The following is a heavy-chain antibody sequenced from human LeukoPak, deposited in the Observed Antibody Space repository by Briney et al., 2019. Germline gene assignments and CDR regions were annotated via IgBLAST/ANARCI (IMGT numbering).Heavy chain of an antibody. J-gene: IGHJ4*02. V-gene: IGHV4-31*03. CDR3: AGGPDRAKVGY. Sequence: SETLSLTCTVSSGSISSADYYWNWVRQHPGKGLEWIGYIYYSGTTFYNLSLKSRISISLDTSKNQFSLRLSSVTAADTAVYYCAGGPDRAKVGYWGQGALVTVSS. CDR1: SGSISSADYY. D-gene: IGHD1-26*01. CDR2: IYYSGTT.